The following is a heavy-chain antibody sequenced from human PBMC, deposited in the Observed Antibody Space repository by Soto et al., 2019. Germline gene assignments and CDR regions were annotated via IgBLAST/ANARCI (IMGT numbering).Heavy chain of an antibody. CDR1: GVTFSSYA. V-gene: IGHV1-69*01. CDR3: AAEGSGSYYS. CDR2: IIPIFGTA. Sequence: QVQLVQSGAEVKKPGTSVKVSCKASGVTFSSYAISWVRQAPGQGLEWMGGIIPIFGTANYAQKFQGRVTITADESTSTAYMDLSSLRSEDTALYYCAAEGSGSYYSWGQGTLVTVSS. J-gene: IGHJ4*02. D-gene: IGHD3-10*01.